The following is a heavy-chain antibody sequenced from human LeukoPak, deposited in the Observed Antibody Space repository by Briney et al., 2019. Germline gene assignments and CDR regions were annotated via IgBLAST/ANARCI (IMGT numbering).Heavy chain of an antibody. V-gene: IGHV3-21*04. D-gene: IGHD3-10*01. CDR1: GFTFSTYS. Sequence: PGGSLRLSCAASGFTFSTYSMDWVRQAPGKGLEWVSSISSGSSHIYYADSVKGRFTISRDNSKNTLYLQMNSLRAEDTAVYYCAKLQVTATGSDYYYYMDVWGKGTTVTVSS. J-gene: IGHJ6*03. CDR2: ISSGSSHI. CDR3: AKLQVTATGSDYYYYMDV.